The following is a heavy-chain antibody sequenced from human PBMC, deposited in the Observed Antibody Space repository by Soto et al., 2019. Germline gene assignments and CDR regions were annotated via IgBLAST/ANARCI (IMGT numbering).Heavy chain of an antibody. CDR3: ARAVVVVKGSTYNGMDV. Sequence: PSETLSLTCTVSGGSVNSGSYYWGWIRQPPGKGLEWIGYSDYTGSTNYNPSLQSRVSISVDTSKNQFSLKLSSVTAADTAVYYCARAVVVVKGSTYNGMDVWGQGTTVTVSS. CDR2: SDYTGST. CDR1: GGSVNSGSYY. V-gene: IGHV4-61*01. D-gene: IGHD2-15*01. J-gene: IGHJ6*02.